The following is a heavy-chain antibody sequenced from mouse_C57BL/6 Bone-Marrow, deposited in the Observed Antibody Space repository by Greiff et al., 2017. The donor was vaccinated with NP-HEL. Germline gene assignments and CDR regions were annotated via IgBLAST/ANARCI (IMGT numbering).Heavy chain of an antibody. Sequence: QVQLQQPGAELVRPGTSVKLSCKASGYTFTSYWMHWVKQRPGQGLEWIGVIDPSDSYTNYNQKFKGKATLTVDTSSSTAYMQLSSLTSEDSAVYYCARFDGPVDYWGQGTTLTVSS. J-gene: IGHJ2*01. V-gene: IGHV1-59*01. CDR3: ARFDGPVDY. CDR2: IDPSDSYT. D-gene: IGHD2-3*01. CDR1: GYTFTSYW.